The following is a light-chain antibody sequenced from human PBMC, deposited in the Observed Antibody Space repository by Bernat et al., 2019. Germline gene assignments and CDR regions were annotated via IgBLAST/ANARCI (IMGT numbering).Light chain of an antibody. Sequence: QSALTQPASVSGSPGQSITISCTGTSSDVGGYNYVSWYQQHPGKAPKLMLYAVSNRPSGVSNRFSGSKSRNTASLTISGLQAEDEADYYCSSYTSSSTYVFGTGTKVTVL. CDR2: AVS. CDR1: SSDVGGYNY. V-gene: IGLV2-14*01. J-gene: IGLJ1*01. CDR3: SSYTSSSTYV.